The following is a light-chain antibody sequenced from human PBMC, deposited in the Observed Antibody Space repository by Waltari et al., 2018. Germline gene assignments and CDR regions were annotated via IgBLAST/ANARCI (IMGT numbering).Light chain of an antibody. CDR2: EDN. J-gene: IGLJ2*01. CDR3: QSYDHNNVL. CDR1: GANIANNY. V-gene: IGLV6-57*02. Sequence: NFMLTQPHSVSESLGKTVTISCTGSGANIANNYVQWYQQRPGIAPTTAIYEDNRIPSGVPDRFSGSIDSSSSSASLTISGLNTEDEADYYCQSYDHNNVLSGGGTKLTVL.